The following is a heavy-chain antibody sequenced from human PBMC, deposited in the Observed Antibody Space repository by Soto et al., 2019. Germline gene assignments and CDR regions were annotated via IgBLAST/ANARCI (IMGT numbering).Heavy chain of an antibody. J-gene: IGHJ2*01. CDR2: IWYDGSNK. CDR3: ARIPQIAVAGTRFGYFDL. CDR1: VFTFSSYG. D-gene: IGHD6-19*01. Sequence: QVQLEESGGGVVQPGRSLRLSCAASVFTFSSYGMHWVRQAPGKGLEWVAVIWYDGSNKYYADSVKGRFTISRDNSQNTLYLQMNSLGAEDTAVYYCARIPQIAVAGTRFGYFDLWGRGTLVTVSS. V-gene: IGHV3-33*01.